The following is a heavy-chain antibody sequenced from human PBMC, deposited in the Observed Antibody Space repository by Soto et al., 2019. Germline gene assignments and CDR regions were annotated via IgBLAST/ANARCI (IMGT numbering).Heavy chain of an antibody. D-gene: IGHD5-12*01. V-gene: IGHV4-59*01. Sequence: SDTLSLTCAVSGVPISTYYWRWIRQPPGKGLGWIGYNYHSGTTNYNPSLKSRGTISVDTSKNQFSLRRTSVTAADTAIYYCVREAYIGYGHAIDCWGQGTLVTVSS. CDR2: NYHSGTT. J-gene: IGHJ4*02. CDR1: GVPISTYY. CDR3: VREAYIGYGHAIDC.